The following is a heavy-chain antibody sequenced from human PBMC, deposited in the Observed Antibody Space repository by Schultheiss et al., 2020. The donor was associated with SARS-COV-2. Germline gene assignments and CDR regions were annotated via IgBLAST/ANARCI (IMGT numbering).Heavy chain of an antibody. CDR2: ISSSSSTI. V-gene: IGHV3-48*02. Sequence: GESLKISCAASGFAFSSYSMNWVRQAPGKGLEWVSYISSSSSTIYYADSVKGRFTISRDNAKNSLYLQMNSLRDEDTAVYYCAKVGSYCSSTSCYGYFDYWGQGTLVTVSS. CDR3: AKVGSYCSSTSCYGYFDY. J-gene: IGHJ4*02. D-gene: IGHD2-2*01. CDR1: GFAFSSYS.